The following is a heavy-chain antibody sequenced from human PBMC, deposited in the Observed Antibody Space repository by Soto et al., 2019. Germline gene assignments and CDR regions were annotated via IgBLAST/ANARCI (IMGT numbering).Heavy chain of an antibody. CDR1: VFSFITSAVG. CDR2: IYWDDDN. CDR3: IHVYLAASGTRYYCDH. Sequence: QITLTESGPTLVKPTQTLTLPCTVTVFSFITSAVGVGWIRQPPGKALEFLELIYWDDDNSYRPSLNSTISITEATSRNQVALTMTDLDPEDTASYYCIHVYLAASGTRYYCDHGGQGTLVTFSS. V-gene: IGHV2-5*02. J-gene: IGHJ4*02. D-gene: IGHD6-13*01.